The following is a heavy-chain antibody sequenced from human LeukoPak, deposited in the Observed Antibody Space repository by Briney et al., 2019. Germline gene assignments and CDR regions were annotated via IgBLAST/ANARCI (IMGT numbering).Heavy chain of an antibody. CDR1: GFTFSSYG. CDR3: ARNNRECYDNSVGFDH. Sequence: PGRSLRLSCAASGFTFSSYGMHWVRQAPGKGLEWVADIWHGGSNKYYADSVRGRFTISRDNSKNTLYLQMNSLRAEDTAVYYCARNNRECYDNSVGFDHWGRGTLVTVSS. J-gene: IGHJ4*02. V-gene: IGHV3-33*08. D-gene: IGHD3-22*01. CDR2: IWHGGSNK.